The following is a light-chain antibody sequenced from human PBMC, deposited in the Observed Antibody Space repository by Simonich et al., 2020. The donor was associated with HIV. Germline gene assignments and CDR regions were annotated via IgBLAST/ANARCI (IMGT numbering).Light chain of an antibody. CDR1: SSNIGSNY. CDR3: QSYDNSLSGHVV. CDR2: GNS. V-gene: IGLV1-40*01. Sequence: QSVLTQPPSASGTPGQRVTISCSGSSSNIGSNYVYWYQQLPGTAPKLLIYGNSNRPSGVPDRFSGSKSATSASLAITGLQTEDEADHYCQSYDNSLSGHVVFGGGTKLTVL. J-gene: IGLJ2*01.